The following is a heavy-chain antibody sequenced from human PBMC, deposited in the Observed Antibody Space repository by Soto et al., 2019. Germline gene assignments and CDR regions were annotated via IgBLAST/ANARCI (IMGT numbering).Heavy chain of an antibody. CDR2: ISSTSSII. CDR3: ARAKGWPDISFHP. CDR1: GFSFSSHS. D-gene: IGHD3-9*01. Sequence: EVQLVESGGGLVQPGGFLRLSCAASGFSFSSHSMNWVRQAPGKGLEWVSYISSTSSIIYYADSVKGRFTTSRDNAKNSLYLQMNSLRDEDTAVYSCARAKGWPDISFHPWGQGTLVIVSS. V-gene: IGHV3-48*02. J-gene: IGHJ1*01.